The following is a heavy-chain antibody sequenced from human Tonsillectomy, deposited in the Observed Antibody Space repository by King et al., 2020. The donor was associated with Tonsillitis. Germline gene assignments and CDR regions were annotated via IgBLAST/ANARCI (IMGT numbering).Heavy chain of an antibody. D-gene: IGHD2-15*01. CDR1: GFTFSSYG. V-gene: IGHV3-30*02. Sequence: VQLVESGGGVVQPGGSLRLSCAASGFTFSSYGMHWVRQAPVKGLEWVAFIRYDGSNKYYADSVKGRFTISRDNSKNTLYLQMNSLRAEDTAVYYCAKPPLGYCSGGSCYSVYFQHWGQGTLVTVSS. CDR2: IRYDGSNK. CDR3: AKPPLGYCSGGSCYSVYFQH. J-gene: IGHJ1*01.